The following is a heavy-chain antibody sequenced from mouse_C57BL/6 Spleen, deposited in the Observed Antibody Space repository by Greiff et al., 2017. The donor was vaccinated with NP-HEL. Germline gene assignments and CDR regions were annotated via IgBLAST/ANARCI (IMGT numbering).Heavy chain of an antibody. D-gene: IGHD1-1*01. Sequence: QVQLQQPGAELVKPGASVKLSCKASGYTFTSYWMHWVKQRPGQGLEWIGVINPNYGTTSYNQKFKGKATLTVDQSSSTAYMQLNSLTSEDSAVYYCARDPITTVVEDYWGQGTSVTVSS. J-gene: IGHJ4*01. CDR2: INPNYGTT. CDR3: ARDPITTVVEDY. CDR1: GYTFTSYW. V-gene: IGHV1-64*01.